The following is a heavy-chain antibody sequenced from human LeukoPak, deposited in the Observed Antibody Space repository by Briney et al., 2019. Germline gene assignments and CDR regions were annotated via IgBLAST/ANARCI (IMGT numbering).Heavy chain of an antibody. V-gene: IGHV3-9*01. D-gene: IGHD5-12*01. CDR1: GFTFDDYA. CDR2: ISWNNDNI. J-gene: IGHJ4*02. CDR3: AKEPNKYSGYDYFDY. Sequence: GRSXRLSCAASGFTFDDYAMHWVRLAPGKGLEWVSGISWNNDNIHYADSVKGRFTISRDNAKNSLYLQMNSLRVEDTALYYCAKEPNKYSGYDYFDYWGQGTLVTVSS.